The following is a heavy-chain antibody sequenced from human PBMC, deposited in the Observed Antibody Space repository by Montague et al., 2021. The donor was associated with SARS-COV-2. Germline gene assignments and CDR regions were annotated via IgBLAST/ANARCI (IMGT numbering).Heavy chain of an antibody. V-gene: IGHV4-59*02. Sequence: SETLSLTCAISGGSASGYYWAWIRQPPGKGLERIGYMYYTGTSNYNPSPKSRVSMSIDTSKNHFSLNLTSVAAADTGVYYCARGLGYTSMFRFFDYWGHGAQVTVSS. CDR1: GGSASGYY. J-gene: IGHJ4*01. CDR2: MYYTGTS. CDR3: ARGLGYTSMFRFFDY. D-gene: IGHD2-2*02.